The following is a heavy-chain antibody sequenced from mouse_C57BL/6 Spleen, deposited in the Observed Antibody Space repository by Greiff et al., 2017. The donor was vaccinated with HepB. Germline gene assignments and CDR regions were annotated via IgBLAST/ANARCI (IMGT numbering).Heavy chain of an antibody. CDR3: AREEIRGLLPVVSGAMDY. CDR1: GYTFTSYW. V-gene: IGHV1-69*01. D-gene: IGHD1-1*01. J-gene: IGHJ4*01. CDR2: IDPSDSYT. Sequence: KESCKASGYTFTSYWMHWVKQRPGQGLEWIGEIDPSDSYTNYNQKFKGKSTLTVEKSSSTAYMQLSSLTSEDSAVYYCAREEIRGLLPVVSGAMDYWGQGTSVTVSS.